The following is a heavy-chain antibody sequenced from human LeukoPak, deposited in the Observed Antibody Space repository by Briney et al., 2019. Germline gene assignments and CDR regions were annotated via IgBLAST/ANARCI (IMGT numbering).Heavy chain of an antibody. CDR3: ARRLDSGWYEAFDY. CDR1: GGSISSYY. V-gene: IGHV4-59*08. CDR2: IYSSGST. J-gene: IGHJ4*02. Sequence: PSETLSLTCTVSGGSISSYYWSWIRQPPGKGLEWIGYIYSSGSTNYNPSLKSRVTISVDTSKNQFSLKLSSVTAADTAVYYCARRLDSGWYEAFDYWGQGTLVTVSS. D-gene: IGHD6-19*01.